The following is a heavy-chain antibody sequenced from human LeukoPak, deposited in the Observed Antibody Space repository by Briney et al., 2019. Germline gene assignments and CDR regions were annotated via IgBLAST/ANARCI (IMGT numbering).Heavy chain of an antibody. CDR2: ISSSGSTI. CDR1: GFTFSSYE. CDR3: ASLPVRDDAFDI. Sequence: GGSLRLSCAASGFTFSSYEMSWVRQAPGKGLEWVSYISSSGSTIYYADSVKGRFTISRDNAKNSLYLQMNSLRAEDTAVYYCASLPVRDDAFDIWGQGTMVTVSS. D-gene: IGHD6-19*01. J-gene: IGHJ3*02. V-gene: IGHV3-48*03.